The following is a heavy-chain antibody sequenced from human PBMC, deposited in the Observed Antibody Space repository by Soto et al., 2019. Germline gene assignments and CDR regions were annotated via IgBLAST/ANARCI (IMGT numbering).Heavy chain of an antibody. V-gene: IGHV3-74*01. Sequence: EVQLVESGGGLVQPGGSLRLSCAASGFTFSSYWMHWVRQAPGEGLLWVSRIDSYGSSTNYADSVKGRFTISRDNAKNTLYLQMNSLRAEDTAVYYCAGGSGWYSPDYWGQGNMVTVSS. CDR3: AGGSGWYSPDY. CDR1: GFTFSSYW. D-gene: IGHD6-19*01. J-gene: IGHJ4*02. CDR2: IDSYGSST.